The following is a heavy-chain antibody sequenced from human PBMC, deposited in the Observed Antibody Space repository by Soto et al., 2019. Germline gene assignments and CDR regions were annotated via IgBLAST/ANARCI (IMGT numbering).Heavy chain of an antibody. CDR3: ARQRGYCSTTSCYYYMDV. Sequence: ETLSLTCTVSGGSISSYHWSWIRQPPGKGLEWIGYIYYSGSTSYNPSLKSRVTISADTSKDQFSLELSSVTAADTAVYYCARQRGYCSTTSCYYYMDVWGKGTTVTVSS. J-gene: IGHJ6*03. D-gene: IGHD2-2*01. CDR2: IYYSGST. V-gene: IGHV4-59*08. CDR1: GGSISSYH.